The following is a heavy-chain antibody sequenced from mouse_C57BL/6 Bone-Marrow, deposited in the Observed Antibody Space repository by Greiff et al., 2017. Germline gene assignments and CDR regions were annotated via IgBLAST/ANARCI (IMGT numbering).Heavy chain of an antibody. D-gene: IGHD1-1*01. CDR1: GFNIKDDY. J-gene: IGHJ2*01. CDR2: IDPENGDT. V-gene: IGHV14-4*01. CDR3: TPYYYCSSYGY. Sequence: EVKLMESGAELVRPGASVKLTCTASGFNIKDDYMHWVKQRPEQGLEWIGWIDPENGDTEYASKFQGKATITADTSSNTAYLQLSSLTSEDTAVYYCTPYYYCSSYGYWGQGTTLTVSS.